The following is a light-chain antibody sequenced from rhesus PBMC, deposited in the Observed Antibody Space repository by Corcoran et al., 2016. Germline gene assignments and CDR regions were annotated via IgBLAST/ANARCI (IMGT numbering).Light chain of an antibody. CDR3: PHYYANPPLT. Sequence: DIQMTQSPSALSASGGDRGTISCRASQNIYSNLAWYQQKPGKAPKLLIYAASSLQTGIPPRFSGSGSGPDFTCTISSLQPADSSAYYCPHYYANPPLTFGGGTKVELK. CDR1: QNIYSN. J-gene: IGKJ4*01. V-gene: IGKV1S12*01. CDR2: AAS.